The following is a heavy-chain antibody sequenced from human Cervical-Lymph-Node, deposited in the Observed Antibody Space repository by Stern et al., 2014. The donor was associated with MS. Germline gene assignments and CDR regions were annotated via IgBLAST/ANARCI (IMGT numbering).Heavy chain of an antibody. CDR1: GYTLSEIS. Sequence: QVQLVQSGAEVKKPGASVKVSCKVSGYTLSEISMHWVRQAPGKGLEWMGGFDPYHGETRYAQKVQGRVTMAEDRSTDTAYMELSSLRSEDTAVYYCATHRGRVTYYYGMDVWGQGTTVTVSS. J-gene: IGHJ6*02. V-gene: IGHV1-24*01. D-gene: IGHD2-21*02. CDR2: FDPYHGET. CDR3: ATHRGRVTYYYGMDV.